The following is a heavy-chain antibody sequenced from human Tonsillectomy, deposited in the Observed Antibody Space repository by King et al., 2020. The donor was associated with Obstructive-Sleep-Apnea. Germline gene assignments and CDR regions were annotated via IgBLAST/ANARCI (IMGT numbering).Heavy chain of an antibody. D-gene: IGHD3-10*01. J-gene: IGHJ4*02. V-gene: IGHV3-9*01. CDR3: AKDRGGSGSYYKGNIDY. CDR2: ISWNSGSK. CDR1: GFTFDDYA. Sequence: VQLVESGGGLVQPGRSLRLSCAASGFTFDDYAMHWVRQAPGKGLEWVSGISWNSGSKGYADSVKGRFTISRDNAKKSLYLQMNSLRAEDTALYYCAKDRGGSGSYYKGNIDYWVQGTLVTVSS.